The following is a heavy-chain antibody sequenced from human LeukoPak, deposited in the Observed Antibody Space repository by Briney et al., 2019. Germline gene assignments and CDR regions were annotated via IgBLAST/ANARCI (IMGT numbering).Heavy chain of an antibody. Sequence: GGSLRLSCAASGFTFTGYAMNWVRQAPGEGLEWLSLISGSGGSTDYADSVKGRFTISRDNSKNTLYLQMNSLRAEDTAVYYCARRSGSWAYYFDYWGQGTLVTVSS. CDR3: ARRSGSWAYYFDY. CDR2: ISGSGGST. V-gene: IGHV3-23*01. D-gene: IGHD3-10*01. CDR1: GFTFTGYA. J-gene: IGHJ4*02.